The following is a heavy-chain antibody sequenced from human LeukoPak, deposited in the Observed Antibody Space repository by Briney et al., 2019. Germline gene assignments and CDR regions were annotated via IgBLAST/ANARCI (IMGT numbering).Heavy chain of an antibody. Sequence: PSETLSLTCAVYGGSFSGYYWSWIRQPPGKGLEWIGEINHSGSTNYNPSLKSRVTISVDTSKNQFSLKLSSVTAADTAVYYCARLGYFDWLLYGYYYYGMDVWGQGTTVPSP. CDR1: GGSFSGYY. CDR3: ARLGYFDWLLYGYYYYGMDV. J-gene: IGHJ6*02. D-gene: IGHD3-9*01. V-gene: IGHV4-34*01. CDR2: INHSGST.